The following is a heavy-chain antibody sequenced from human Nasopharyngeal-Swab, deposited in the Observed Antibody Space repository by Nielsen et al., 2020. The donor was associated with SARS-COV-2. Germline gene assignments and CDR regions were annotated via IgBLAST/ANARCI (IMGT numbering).Heavy chain of an antibody. CDR3: ARQEYLNWFDP. V-gene: IGHV4-59*05. CDR1: GFTFSSSE. J-gene: IGHJ5*02. CDR2: IYYSGST. D-gene: IGHD6-6*01. Sequence: GSLRLSCAAFGFTFSSSEMTWVRQAPGKGLEWIGSIYYSGSTYYNPSLKSRVTISVDTSKNQFSLKLSSVTAADTAVYYCARQEYLNWFDPWGQGTLVTVSS.